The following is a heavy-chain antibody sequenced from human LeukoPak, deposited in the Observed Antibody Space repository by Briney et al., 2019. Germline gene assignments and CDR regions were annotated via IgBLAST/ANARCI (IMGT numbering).Heavy chain of an antibody. J-gene: IGHJ3*02. CDR2: IYYIGST. CDR3: ARYPGGYYDSSGYRDAFDI. V-gene: IGHV4-59*01. Sequence: PSETLSLTCTVSVGSISIYYWSCIRQPPGKGLEWIGYIYYIGSTNFNPSLKGRVTLSVDTFKKQFSLKLSSLTAADTAVYYCARYPGGYYDSSGYRDAFDIWGQGTMVTVSS. CDR1: VGSISIYY. D-gene: IGHD3-22*01.